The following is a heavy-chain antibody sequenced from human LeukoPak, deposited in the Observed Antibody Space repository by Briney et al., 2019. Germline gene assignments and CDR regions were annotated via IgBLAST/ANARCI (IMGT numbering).Heavy chain of an antibody. CDR2: ISDRGGST. V-gene: IGHV3-23*01. D-gene: IGHD1-1*01. CDR3: AKDRLEDQLLSLFDS. Sequence: PGGSLRLSCAASGLTFRTYAMAWVRQAPGKGLEWVSIISDRGGSTFYADSVKGRFSISRDNSRNTLYLQMNGLRAEDTAIYYCAKDRLEDQLLSLFDSWGQGTLVTVSS. J-gene: IGHJ4*02. CDR1: GLTFRTYA.